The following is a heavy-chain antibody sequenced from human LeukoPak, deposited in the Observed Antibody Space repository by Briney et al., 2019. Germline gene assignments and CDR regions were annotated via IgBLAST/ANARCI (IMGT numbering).Heavy chain of an antibody. D-gene: IGHD6-19*01. J-gene: IGHJ4*02. V-gene: IGHV4-39*01. CDR3: GSGFFSNVDY. CDR1: GGSISSSSYY. CDR2: TYYSGST. Sequence: SETLSLTCTVSGGSISSSSYYWGWIRQPPGKGLEWIGCTYYSGSTYYNPSLKSRVTISVATSKNQFSLKLSSVTAADTAVYYCGSGFFSNVDYWGPGTLVTVSS.